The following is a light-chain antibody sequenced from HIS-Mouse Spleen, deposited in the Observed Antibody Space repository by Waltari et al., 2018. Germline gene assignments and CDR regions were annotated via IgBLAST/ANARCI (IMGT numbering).Light chain of an antibody. V-gene: IGLV3-21*02. CDR2: DVR. CDR3: QVWDSSSDHPV. CDR1: NIGSKS. J-gene: IGLJ3*02. Sequence: SYVLTQPPSVSVAPGQTARITCGGNNIGSKSVHWYQQKPGQAPVLVVYDVRDRPSGIPARFSGSKSGNTATLTISRVEAGDEADYYCQVWDSSSDHPVFGGGTKLTVL.